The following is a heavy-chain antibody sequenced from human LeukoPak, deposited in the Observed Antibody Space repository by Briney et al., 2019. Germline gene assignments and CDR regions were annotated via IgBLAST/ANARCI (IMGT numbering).Heavy chain of an antibody. CDR3: TRLQGSYYDSSGSLDY. CDR1: GFIFSGSA. Sequence: GGSLRLSRAASGFIFSGSAMHWVRQASGKGLEWVGRIRTKANSYATEYAESVKGRFTISRDDSKNTAYLQMNSLKTEDTAVYYCTRLQGSYYDSSGSLDYWGQGTLVTVSS. D-gene: IGHD3-22*01. V-gene: IGHV3-73*01. CDR2: IRTKANSYAT. J-gene: IGHJ4*02.